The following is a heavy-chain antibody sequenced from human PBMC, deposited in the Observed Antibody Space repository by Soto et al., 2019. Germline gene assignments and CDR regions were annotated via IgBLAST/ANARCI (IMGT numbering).Heavy chain of an antibody. V-gene: IGHV4-61*03. D-gene: IGHD3-22*01. CDR1: GGSVSNASFY. Sequence: QVQLQESGPGLVNPSETLSPTCSVSGGSVSNASFYWTWIRQAPGTGLEYIGYIFYTGVTNYNPSLSSRVTISLDTSKNHFSLKLNSMTAADTAVYYCVRVLDSSWYADLWGRGTLVTVSS. J-gene: IGHJ2*01. CDR3: VRVLDSSWYADL. CDR2: IFYTGVT.